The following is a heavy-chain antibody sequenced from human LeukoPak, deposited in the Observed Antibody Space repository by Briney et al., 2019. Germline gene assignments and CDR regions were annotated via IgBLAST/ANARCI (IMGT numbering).Heavy chain of an antibody. CDR3: ARASVPWLQLT. J-gene: IGHJ4*02. D-gene: IGHD5-24*01. V-gene: IGHV3-74*03. CDR1: GFTFSRYW. Sequence: GGSLRLSCAASGFTFSRYWMHWVRQAPGKGLMWVSRISPDGSTTLYADSVKGRFTISRDNAKNTLYLQMSSLGAEDTAVYYCARASVPWLQLTGGQGTLVTVSS. CDR2: ISPDGSTT.